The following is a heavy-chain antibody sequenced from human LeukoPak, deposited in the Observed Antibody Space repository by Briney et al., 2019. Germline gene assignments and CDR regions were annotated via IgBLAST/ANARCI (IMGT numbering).Heavy chain of an antibody. CDR1: GFSFDDYA. D-gene: IGHD4-17*01. J-gene: IGHJ4*02. Sequence: TGGSLRLSCAASGFSFDDYAMHWVRQRPGKGLEWVSLITWDGRSTYYIGSVKGRFTISRDNNENSLYLQMNSLRGDDTALYYCARDKYGYFDFWGQGTLVTVSS. CDR3: ARDKYGYFDF. V-gene: IGHV3-43D*03. CDR2: ITWDGRST.